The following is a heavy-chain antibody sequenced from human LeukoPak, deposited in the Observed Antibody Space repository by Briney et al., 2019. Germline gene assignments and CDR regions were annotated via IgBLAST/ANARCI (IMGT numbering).Heavy chain of an antibody. CDR2: INPSGGST. J-gene: IGHJ4*02. V-gene: IGHV1-46*01. CDR3: ARGGITMVRGVIAPFDY. Sequence: ASVKVSCKASGYTFTSYYMHWVRQAPGQGLEWMGIINPSGGSTSYAQKFQGRVTMTRDMSTSTVYMELSSLRSEDTAVYYCARGGITMVRGVIAPFDYWGQGTLVTVSS. D-gene: IGHD3-10*01. CDR1: GYTFTSYY.